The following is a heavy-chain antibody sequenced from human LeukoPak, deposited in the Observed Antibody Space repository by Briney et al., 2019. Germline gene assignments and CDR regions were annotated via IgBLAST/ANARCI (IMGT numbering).Heavy chain of an antibody. CDR2: ISDGGGST. V-gene: IGHV3-23*01. CDR3: AKDLPDYGDYIEGY. J-gene: IGHJ4*02. CDR1: GFTFSTYV. Sequence: PGGSLRLSCAASGFTFSTYVMSWVRQAPGKGLEWVSDISDGGGSTSYADSVKGRLTISRDNSKNRLSLQMNSLRVEDTAVYYCAKDLPDYGDYIEGYWGQGTLVTVSS. D-gene: IGHD4-17*01.